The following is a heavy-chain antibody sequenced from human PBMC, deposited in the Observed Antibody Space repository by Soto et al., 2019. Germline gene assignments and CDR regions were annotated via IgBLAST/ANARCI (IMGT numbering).Heavy chain of an antibody. CDR1: GFTFSSYT. J-gene: IGHJ4*02. CDR3: TKDGDSSDWDPIDY. Sequence: EVQLLESGGGLVQPGGSLRLSCAASGFTFSSYTMSWVRQAPGKGLEWVSAISGSGGSTYYADSAKGRFTISRDNSKNTLYLKMNILGAEDTAVYYCTKDGDSSDWDPIDYWGQGTLVTVSS. D-gene: IGHD3-22*01. V-gene: IGHV3-23*01. CDR2: ISGSGGST.